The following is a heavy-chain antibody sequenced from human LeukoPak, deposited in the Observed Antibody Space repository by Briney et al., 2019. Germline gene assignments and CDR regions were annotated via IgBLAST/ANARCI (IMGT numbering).Heavy chain of an antibody. CDR3: ARHREWYFFDY. V-gene: IGHV4-59*08. Sequence: SETLSLTCTVSGASISSYYWSWIRQPPGKGLEWIGYISYSGSTNYNPSLKSRVTISADTSKNQVSLTLSSVTAADTAVYYCARHREWYFFDYWGQGTLVTVSS. CDR2: ISYSGST. D-gene: IGHD3-3*01. CDR1: GASISSYY. J-gene: IGHJ4*02.